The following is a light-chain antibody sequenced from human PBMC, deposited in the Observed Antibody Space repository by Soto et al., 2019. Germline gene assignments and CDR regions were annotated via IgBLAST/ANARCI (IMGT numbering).Light chain of an antibody. V-gene: IGKV3-15*01. CDR1: PSVSNK. CDR3: QQYDDWPGLT. Sequence: EIVMTQSPATLSVSPGEGATLSCRASPSVSNKLAWYQHKPGQAPRLLISGASTRATGIPARFSGSGSGTEFTLTISSLQSEDSAFYYCQQYDDWPGLTFGGGTKVEIK. CDR2: GAS. J-gene: IGKJ4*01.